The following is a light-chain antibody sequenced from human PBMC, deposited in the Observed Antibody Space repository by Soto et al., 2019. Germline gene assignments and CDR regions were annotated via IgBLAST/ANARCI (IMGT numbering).Light chain of an antibody. V-gene: IGLV2-14*01. CDR2: EVS. CDR1: SSDVGGYNY. CDR3: SSYTITNTLV. J-gene: IGLJ3*02. Sequence: QSALTQPASVSGSPGQSITISCTGTSSDVGGYNYVSWYQQYPGKAPKLMIYEVSNRPSGVSNRFSGSKYGNTASLTISGLQSEDEADYYCSSYTITNTLVFCGGTKLTVL.